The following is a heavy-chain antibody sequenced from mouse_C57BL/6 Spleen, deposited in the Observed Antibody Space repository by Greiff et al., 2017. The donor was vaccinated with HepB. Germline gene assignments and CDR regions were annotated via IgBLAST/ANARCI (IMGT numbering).Heavy chain of an antibody. J-gene: IGHJ3*01. CDR1: GFNIKDYY. Sequence: EVQLQQSGAELVKPGASVKLSCTASGFNIKDYYMHWVKQRTEQGLEWIGRIDPEDGGTKYAPKFQGKATITADTSSNTAYLQLSSLTSEDSAVYYCARGDYDAGFAYWGQGTLVTVSA. CDR3: ARGDYDAGFAY. V-gene: IGHV14-2*01. D-gene: IGHD2-4*01. CDR2: IDPEDGGT.